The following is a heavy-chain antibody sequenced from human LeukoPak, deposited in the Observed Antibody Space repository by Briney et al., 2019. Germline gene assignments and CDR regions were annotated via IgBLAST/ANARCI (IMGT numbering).Heavy chain of an antibody. J-gene: IGHJ4*02. CDR3: ASGRLGYNSPFDS. D-gene: IGHD5-24*01. V-gene: IGHV4-59*01. CDR1: GCSISPNY. Sequence: KPSETLSLTCTVSGCSISPNYRRWIRQPPGKGLEWIGSIFYTGTTNYNPSLKSRVTISVDTSKNQFSLRLTSMTAADTAVYYCASGRLGYNSPFDSWGQGTLVTVSS. CDR2: IFYTGTT.